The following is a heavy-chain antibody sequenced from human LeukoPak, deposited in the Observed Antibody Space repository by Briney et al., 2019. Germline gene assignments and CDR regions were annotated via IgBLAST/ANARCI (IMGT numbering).Heavy chain of an antibody. Sequence: PSETLSLTCAVSGGSFSGYYWSWIRQPPGKGLEWIGEINHSGSTNYNPSLKSRVTISVDTSKNQFSLKLSSVTAADTAVYYCARGRRLVRYFDYWGQGTLVTVSS. D-gene: IGHD3-10*01. J-gene: IGHJ4*02. CDR2: INHSGST. V-gene: IGHV4-34*01. CDR1: GGSFSGYY. CDR3: ARGRRLVRYFDY.